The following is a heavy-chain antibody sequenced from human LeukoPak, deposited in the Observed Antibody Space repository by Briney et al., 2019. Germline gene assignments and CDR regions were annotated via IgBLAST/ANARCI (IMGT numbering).Heavy chain of an antibody. J-gene: IGHJ4*02. D-gene: IGHD6-13*01. CDR3: GRSKYSTSWQYYFDY. CDR2: IYPGDSDT. V-gene: IGHV5-51*01. CDR1: GYSFTTYW. Sequence: GESLKISCKGSGYSFTTYWIGWVRQMPGKGLEWMGIIYPGDSDTRYSPSFQGQVTMSADKSIGTAYLQWSSLKASDTAMYYCGRSKYSTSWQYYFDYWGQGTLVTVSS.